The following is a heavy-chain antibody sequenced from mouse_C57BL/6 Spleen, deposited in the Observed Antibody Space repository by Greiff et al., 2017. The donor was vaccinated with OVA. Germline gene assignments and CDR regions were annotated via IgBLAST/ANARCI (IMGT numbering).Heavy chain of an antibody. J-gene: IGHJ3*01. CDR3: ARSPLYYSNAWFAY. D-gene: IGHD2-5*01. V-gene: IGHV1-18*01. CDR2: INPNNGGT. CDR1: GYTFTDYN. Sequence: VQLQQSGPELVKPGASVKIPCKASGYTFTDYNMDWVKQSHGKSLEWIGDINPNNGGTIYNQKFKGKATLTVDKSSSTAYMELRSLTSEDTAVYYCARSPLYYSNAWFAYWGQGTLVTVSA.